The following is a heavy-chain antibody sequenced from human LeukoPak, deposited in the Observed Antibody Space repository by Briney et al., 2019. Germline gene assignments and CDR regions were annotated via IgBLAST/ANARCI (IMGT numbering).Heavy chain of an antibody. Sequence: SETLSLTCTVSGGSVSSGSYSWTWIRQPPGQGLECIVYIYYTGRTSYNPSLQSRVAMSVDTSKNQFSLKLSSVTAADTAVYYCARVRDREVKYFDYWGQGTLVTVSS. J-gene: IGHJ4*02. D-gene: IGHD1-26*01. V-gene: IGHV4-61*01. CDR1: GGSVSSGSYS. CDR2: IYYTGRT. CDR3: ARVRDREVKYFDY.